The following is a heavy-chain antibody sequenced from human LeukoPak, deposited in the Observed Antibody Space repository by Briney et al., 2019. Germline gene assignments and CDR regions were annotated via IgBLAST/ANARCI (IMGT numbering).Heavy chain of an antibody. J-gene: IGHJ5*02. CDR1: GDSVSSNSAA. Sequence: SQTLSLTCAISGDSVSSNSAAWNWIRQSPSRGLEWLGRTYYGSKWYNDYAVSVKSRITINPDTSKNQFSLQLNSVTPEDTAVYYCARDRYDYVWGSYRLNWFDPWGQGTLVTVSS. CDR3: ARDRYDYVWGSYRLNWFDP. CDR2: TYYGSKWYN. V-gene: IGHV6-1*01. D-gene: IGHD3-16*02.